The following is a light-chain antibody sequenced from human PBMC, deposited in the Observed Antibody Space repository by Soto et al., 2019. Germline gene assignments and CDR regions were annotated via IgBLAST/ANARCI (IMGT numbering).Light chain of an antibody. CDR3: QQYGTSEII. V-gene: IGKV3-20*01. J-gene: IGKJ5*01. Sequence: EIVFAYSSGTLTCAPGERATLSCRASQTLSNSFIAWYQQKPGQAPRLLIYDTSSRATGVPDRYSASGSGTDFTLTISRLEPEDFAVFFCQQYGTSEIIFGQGTRLEIK. CDR1: QTLSNSF. CDR2: DTS.